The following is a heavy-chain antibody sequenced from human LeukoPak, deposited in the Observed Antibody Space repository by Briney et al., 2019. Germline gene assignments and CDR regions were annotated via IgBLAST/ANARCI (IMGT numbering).Heavy chain of an antibody. CDR3: AGYNCSSTTCYTGGFDY. CDR2: ISRSGNST. D-gene: IGHD2-2*02. V-gene: IGHV3-23*01. J-gene: IGHJ4*02. Sequence: GGSLRLSCAASGFTFSSYAMNWVRQAPGKGLEWVSIISRSGNSTYYADSVKGRFTISRDNSKNTLYLQMNTLRAEDTAVYYCAGYNCSSTTCYTGGFDYWGQGTLVTVSS. CDR1: GFTFSSYA.